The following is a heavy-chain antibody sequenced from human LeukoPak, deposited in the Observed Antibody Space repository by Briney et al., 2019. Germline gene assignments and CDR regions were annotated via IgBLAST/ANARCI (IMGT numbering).Heavy chain of an antibody. CDR3: AREFNTIGNFDY. D-gene: IGHD1-14*01. CDR2: IYVTGNYI. V-gene: IGHV3-21*01. CDR1: GFTFSRFS. J-gene: IGHJ4*02. Sequence: GGSLGLSCATSGFTFSRFSFRWVRQAPGQGLEWVASIYVTGNYINYADSVKGRVTISRDNAKNSVYLQMNSLRAEDTAVYYCAREFNTIGNFDYWGQGTLVTVSS.